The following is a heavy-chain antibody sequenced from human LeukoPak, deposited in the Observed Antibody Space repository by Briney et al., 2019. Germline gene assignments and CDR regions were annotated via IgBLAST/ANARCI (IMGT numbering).Heavy chain of an antibody. CDR2: IKQDGSEK. Sequence: GGSLRLSCAASAFTFSTYWMSWVRQAPGKGLEWVANIKQDGSEKYYVDSVRGRFTISRDNAKNSLYLQMNSLRAEDTAVYYCARDGVYSTSSADLWGQGTLVTVSS. J-gene: IGHJ5*02. V-gene: IGHV3-7*01. CDR1: AFTFSTYW. D-gene: IGHD6-6*01. CDR3: ARDGVYSTSSADL.